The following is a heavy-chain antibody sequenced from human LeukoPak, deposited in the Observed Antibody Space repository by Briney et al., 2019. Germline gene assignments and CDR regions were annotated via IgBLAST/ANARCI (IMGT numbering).Heavy chain of an antibody. D-gene: IGHD2-8*01. Sequence: PSETLSLTCAVYGGSLSGYYWSWIRQPPGTGREWIGEINHTVSTNYNPSLKSRVTISVDTSKNQFSLKLSAVTAADTAVYYCARGSRYCTNGVCYNLYYYYYMDVWGKGTTVTVSS. CDR1: GGSLSGYY. CDR2: INHTVST. J-gene: IGHJ6*03. CDR3: ARGSRYCTNGVCYNLYYYYYMDV. V-gene: IGHV4-34*01.